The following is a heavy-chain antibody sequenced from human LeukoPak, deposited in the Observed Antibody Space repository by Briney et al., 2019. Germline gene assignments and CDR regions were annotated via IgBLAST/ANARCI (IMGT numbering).Heavy chain of an antibody. CDR3: ARVYCSSTSCPLFDY. V-gene: IGHV3-66*02. CDR1: GFTVSSHY. CDR2: IYSGGST. J-gene: IGHJ4*02. Sequence: GRSLRPACLVSGFTVSSHYMSWVRQAPGKGLEWVSVIYSGGSTYYAVSVKGRFTISRDNSKNTLYLQMNSLRAEDTAVYYCARVYCSSTSCPLFDYWGQGTLVTVSS. D-gene: IGHD2-2*01.